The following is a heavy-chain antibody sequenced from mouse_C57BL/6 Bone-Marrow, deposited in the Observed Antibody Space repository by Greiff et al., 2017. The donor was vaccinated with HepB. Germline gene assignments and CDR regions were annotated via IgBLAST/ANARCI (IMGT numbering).Heavy chain of an antibody. D-gene: IGHD2-2*01. Sequence: QVQLQQSGAELVRPGTSVKVSCKASGYAFTNYLIEWVKQRPGQGLEWIGVINPGSGGTNYNEKFKGKAPLTADKSSSTAYMQLSSLTSADSAVYCCARSLYYCYRDYWGQGTTLTVSS. CDR1: GYAFTNYL. J-gene: IGHJ2*01. CDR2: INPGSGGT. CDR3: ARSLYYCYRDY. V-gene: IGHV1-54*01.